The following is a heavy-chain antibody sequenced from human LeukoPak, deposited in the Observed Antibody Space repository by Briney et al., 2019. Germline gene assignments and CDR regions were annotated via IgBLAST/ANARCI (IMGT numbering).Heavy chain of an antibody. V-gene: IGHV1-46*02. CDR1: GHTFNNHF. CDR3: ARGADQEFDF. Sequence: ASVKVSCKSSGHTFNNHFIHWVRQAPGQGLAWMGMINPRDGTTRTLQKFQGRVTMTRDTSTSTLYMGLNSLRSEDTATYFCARGADQEFDFWGQGTLVTVSS. J-gene: IGHJ4*02. CDR2: INPRDGTT.